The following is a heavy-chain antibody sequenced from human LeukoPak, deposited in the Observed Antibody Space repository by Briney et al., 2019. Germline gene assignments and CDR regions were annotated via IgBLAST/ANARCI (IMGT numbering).Heavy chain of an antibody. CDR3: ARGSSSWYVDWFDS. V-gene: IGHV3-48*03. D-gene: IGHD2-2*01. CDR1: GFTFSSYE. J-gene: IGHJ5*01. CDR2: ISNSATTI. Sequence: GGSLRLSCAASGFTFSSYEMNWVRQAPGKGLEWISYISNSATTIYYADSVKGRFTISRDNAKISLYLQMSSLRAEDTAVYYCARGSSSWYVDWFDSWGQGALVIVSS.